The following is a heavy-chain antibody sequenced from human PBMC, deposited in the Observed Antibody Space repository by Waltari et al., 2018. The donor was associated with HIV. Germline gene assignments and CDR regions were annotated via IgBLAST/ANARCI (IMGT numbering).Heavy chain of an antibody. D-gene: IGHD3-10*01. CDR2: LYNESTT. Sequence: EVQLVESGGGLVQPGGSLRLSCAASGFSVSDNYMSWVGLAPGKGYEWDGVLYNESTTQKIDSVKGRLTSSGDNSKNALYLQTDSLGVDETAVYYCARRKRSYGSGQARYFSFGMDVSGQGTTVIVSS. CDR1: GFSVSDNY. CDR3: ARRKRSYGSGQARYFSFGMDV. J-gene: IGHJ6*02. V-gene: IGHV3-53*01.